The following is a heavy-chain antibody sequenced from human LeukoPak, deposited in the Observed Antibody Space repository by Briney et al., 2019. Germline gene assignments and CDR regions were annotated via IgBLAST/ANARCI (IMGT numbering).Heavy chain of an antibody. J-gene: IGHJ4*02. CDR1: GFTFSSYG. D-gene: IGHD4-23*01. CDR3: AEGGDYGGNSIRWGTFFLHLVALDY. Sequence: PGGTLRLSCAASGFTFSSYGMSWVRQAPGKGLEWVSAISGSGGSTYYADSVKGRFTISRDNSKNTLYLQMNSLRAEDTAVYYCAEGGDYGGNSIRWGTFFLHLVALDYWGQGTLVTVSS. V-gene: IGHV3-23*01. CDR2: ISGSGGST.